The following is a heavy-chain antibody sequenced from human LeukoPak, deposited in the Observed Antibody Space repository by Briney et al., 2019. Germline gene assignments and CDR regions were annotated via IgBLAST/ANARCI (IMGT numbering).Heavy chain of an antibody. J-gene: IGHJ6*03. CDR2: TYYSGST. Sequence: SETLSLTCTVSGGSISSYYWSWIRQPPGKGLEWIGYTYYSGSTNYNPSLKSRVTISVDTSKNQFSLKLSSVTAADTAVYYCARQRAAAGTDYYYMDVWGKGTTVTVSS. V-gene: IGHV4-59*01. CDR1: GGSISSYY. CDR3: ARQRAAAGTDYYYMDV. D-gene: IGHD6-13*01.